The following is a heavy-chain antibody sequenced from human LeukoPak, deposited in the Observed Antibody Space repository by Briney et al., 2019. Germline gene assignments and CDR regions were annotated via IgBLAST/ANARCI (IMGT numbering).Heavy chain of an antibody. CDR1: GGSISSYY. V-gene: IGHV4-59*01. D-gene: IGHD3-10*01. J-gene: IGHJ6*03. CDR2: IYYSGST. Sequence: PSETLSLTCTVSGGSISSYYWNWIRQPPGKGLEWIGYIYYSGSTNYNPSLKSRVTISVDTSKNQFSLKLSSVTAADTAVYYCARVSRQSYYYGSGSYYTYYYYYYMDVWGKGTTVTISS. CDR3: ARVSRQSYYYGSGSYYTYYYYYYMDV.